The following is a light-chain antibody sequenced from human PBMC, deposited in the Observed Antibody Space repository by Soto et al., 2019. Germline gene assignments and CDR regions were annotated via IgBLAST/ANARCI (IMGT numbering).Light chain of an antibody. V-gene: IGKV3-20*01. CDR1: QSVSYSF. CDR2: GAS. CDR3: QQYGSSPWA. J-gene: IGKJ1*01. Sequence: EIVLTQSPGTLSLSPGERATLSCRASQSVSYSFLAWYQQKPGQAPRLLIYGASSRATGIPHRFSGSGSGSDFSLTISRLEPEDFAVYYGQQYGSSPWAFGQGTTVEI.